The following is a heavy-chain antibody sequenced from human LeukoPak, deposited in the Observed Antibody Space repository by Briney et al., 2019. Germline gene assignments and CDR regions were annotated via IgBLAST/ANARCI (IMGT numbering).Heavy chain of an antibody. CDR1: GGSFSGYY. D-gene: IGHD2-2*01. CDR2: INHSGST. J-gene: IGHJ4*02. Sequence: PSETLSLTCAVYGGSFSGYYWSWIRQPPGKGLEWIGEINHSGSTNYNPSLKSRVTISVDTSKNQFSLKLTSVTAADTAVYYCARIPRVVPAAFSFDYWGQGTLVTVSS. V-gene: IGHV4-34*01. CDR3: ARIPRVVPAAFSFDY.